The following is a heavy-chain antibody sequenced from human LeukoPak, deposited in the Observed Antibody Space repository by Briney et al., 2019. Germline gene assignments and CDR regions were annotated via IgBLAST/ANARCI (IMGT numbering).Heavy chain of an antibody. CDR2: IKQDGSEK. D-gene: IGHD3-3*01. CDR3: ARDRRFDFWSGNNWFDP. V-gene: IGHV3-7*03. CDR1: GFTFSSYW. Sequence: GGSLRLSCAASGFTFSSYWMSWVRRAPGKGLEWVASIKQDGSEKHYVDSVKGRFTISRDNAKNSLYLQMNSLRAEDTAVYYCARDRRFDFWSGNNWFDPWGQGTQVTVSS. J-gene: IGHJ5*02.